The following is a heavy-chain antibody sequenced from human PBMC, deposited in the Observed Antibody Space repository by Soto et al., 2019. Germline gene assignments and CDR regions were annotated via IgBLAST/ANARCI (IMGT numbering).Heavy chain of an antibody. V-gene: IGHV4-34*01. CDR3: ARAVVPAATCYFDY. CDR1: GGSFSGYY. CDR2: INHSGST. J-gene: IGHJ4*02. Sequence: SETLSLTCAVYGGSFSGYYWSWIRQPPGKGLEWIGEINHSGSTNYNPSLKSRVTISVDTSKNQFSLKLSSVTAADTAVYYCARAVVPAATCYFDYWGQGTLVTVS. D-gene: IGHD2-2*01.